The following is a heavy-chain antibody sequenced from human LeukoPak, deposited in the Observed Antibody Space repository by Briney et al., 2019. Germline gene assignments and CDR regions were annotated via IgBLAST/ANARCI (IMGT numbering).Heavy chain of an antibody. J-gene: IGHJ4*02. V-gene: IGHV3-53*01. CDR2: IDDSGAT. Sequence: PGGSLRLSCVASGFILSRYYMSWVRQAPGKGLEWVSVIDDSGATSFVDAVKGRFTISRDNSKNTVSLHMNNLRAEDTAVYYCVSGYGDYNFDFWGQGTLVTVSS. CDR3: VSGYGDYNFDF. CDR1: GFILSRYY. D-gene: IGHD4-17*01.